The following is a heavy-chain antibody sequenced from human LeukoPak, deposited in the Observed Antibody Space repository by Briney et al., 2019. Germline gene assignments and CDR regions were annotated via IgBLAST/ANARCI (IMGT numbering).Heavy chain of an antibody. CDR1: GFTFSSYS. CDR2: ISSSSSTI. Sequence: GGSLRLSCAASGFTFSSYSMNWVRQAPGKGLEWVSYISSSSSTIYYADSVKGRFTISRDNAKNSLYLQMNSLRAEDTAVYYCARGQKYYDILTGYYEAYYFDYWGQGTLVTVSS. V-gene: IGHV3-48*01. CDR3: ARGQKYYDILTGYYEAYYFDY. J-gene: IGHJ4*02. D-gene: IGHD3-9*01.